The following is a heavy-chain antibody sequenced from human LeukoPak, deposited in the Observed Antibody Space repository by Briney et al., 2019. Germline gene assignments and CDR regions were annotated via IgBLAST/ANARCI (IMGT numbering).Heavy chain of an antibody. J-gene: IGHJ4*02. Sequence: GGSLRLSCAASGFTVSGHDISWVRQAPGRGPEWVSLIYSSGSTHHAGSVKGRFTISRDNSKNTVSLQMNSLRTEDTAVYYCATRPIRDGDNYWGQGTLVTVSS. V-gene: IGHV3-66*02. CDR3: ATRPIRDGDNY. CDR1: GFTVSGHD. CDR2: IYSSGST. D-gene: IGHD5-24*01.